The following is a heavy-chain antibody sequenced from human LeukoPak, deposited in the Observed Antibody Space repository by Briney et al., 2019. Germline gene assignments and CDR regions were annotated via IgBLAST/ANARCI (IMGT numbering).Heavy chain of an antibody. CDR2: INPSSGGT. J-gene: IGHJ3*01. Sequence: GASVKVSCKASGYTFTGVYIHWVRQAPGQGLEWTGQTEWMGRINPSSGGTNYAQNFQGRVTMAWDTSISTAYLDLSRLTSYDTAVYYCRLFHTPIFDLWGQGTMITVSS. V-gene: IGHV1-2*06. CDR1: GYTFTGVY. CDR3: RLFHTPIFDL. D-gene: IGHD3-3*01.